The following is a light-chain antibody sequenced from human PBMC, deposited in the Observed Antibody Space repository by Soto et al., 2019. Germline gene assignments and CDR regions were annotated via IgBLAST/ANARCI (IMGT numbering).Light chain of an antibody. CDR2: GAS. CDR3: QQYSSSPPEFT. J-gene: IGKJ3*01. V-gene: IGKV3-20*01. Sequence: EIALTQSPGTLSLSPGERATLSCRASQSISSNYLAWYQPRPGQAPRLLIFGASYRATGIPDRFSGSGSGTDFTLTIRRLEPEDFAVYYCQQYSSSPPEFTFGPGTRVDSK. CDR1: QSISSNY.